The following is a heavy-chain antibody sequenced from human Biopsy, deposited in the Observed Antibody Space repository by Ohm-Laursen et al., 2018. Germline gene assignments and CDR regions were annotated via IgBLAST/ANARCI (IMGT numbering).Heavy chain of an antibody. CDR1: GVSINGGRYY. Sequence: SETLSLTCTVSGVSINGGRYYWNWLRHHPGKGLEWIGNIFYSANTYYNPSLKSRVTISVDTSKNQFSQKLSSVTAAETAVYYCARLGSGDYFPTFFDFWGQGALVTVSS. D-gene: IGHD5-12*01. V-gene: IGHV4-31*03. CDR3: ARLGSGDYFPTFFDF. J-gene: IGHJ4*02. CDR2: IFYSANT.